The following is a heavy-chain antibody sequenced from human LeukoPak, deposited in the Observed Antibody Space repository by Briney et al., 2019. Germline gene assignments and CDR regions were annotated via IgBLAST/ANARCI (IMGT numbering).Heavy chain of an antibody. CDR1: GYRFISYW. V-gene: IGHV5-51*01. Sequence: GESLKISCEGSGYRFISYWIGWVSQMPGKGLEWMGIIFPGDSDTRYSPSFQGQVTISADKSINTAYLQWSSLKASDTAMYYCARRDTAMVDFDYWGQGTLVTVSS. CDR3: ARRDTAMVDFDY. CDR2: IFPGDSDT. D-gene: IGHD5-18*01. J-gene: IGHJ4*02.